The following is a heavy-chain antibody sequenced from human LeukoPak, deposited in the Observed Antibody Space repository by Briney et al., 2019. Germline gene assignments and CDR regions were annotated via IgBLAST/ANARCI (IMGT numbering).Heavy chain of an antibody. CDR2: INAGNGNT. V-gene: IGHV1-3*01. Sequence: ASVKVSCKASGYTFTTYAMHWVRQAPGQRLEWMGWINAGNGNTKYSQKFQGRVIITRDTSASKAYMELRSLRSEDTAVYYCARDRAMADYWGQGTLVTVSS. CDR1: GYTFTTYA. J-gene: IGHJ4*02. CDR3: ARDRAMADY. D-gene: IGHD5-18*01.